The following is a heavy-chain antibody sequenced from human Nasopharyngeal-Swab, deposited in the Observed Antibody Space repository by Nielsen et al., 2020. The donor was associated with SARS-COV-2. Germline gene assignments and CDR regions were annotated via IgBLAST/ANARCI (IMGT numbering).Heavy chain of an antibody. J-gene: IGHJ4*02. CDR1: GFIFSASV. CDR3: TTDFYFDY. V-gene: IGHV3-73*01. CDR2: IGDKDHNYAT. Sequence: GGSLRLSCAASGFIFSASVHWVRQASGKGLEWVGRIGDKDHNYATTYGASVQGRFTISRDDSKNTAFLQMDSLKTEDTALYYCTTDFYFDYWGQGTLVTVSS.